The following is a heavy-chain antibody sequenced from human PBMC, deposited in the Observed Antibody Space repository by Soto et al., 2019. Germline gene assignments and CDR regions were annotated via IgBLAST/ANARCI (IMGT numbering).Heavy chain of an antibody. V-gene: IGHV5-51*01. D-gene: IGHD6-13*01. J-gene: IGHJ6*02. CDR3: ARTAAAGKYYYGMDV. CDR1: GYSFTSYW. CDR2: IYPGDSDT. Sequence: GESLKISCKGSGYSFTSYWIGWVLQIPWKGLEWMGIIYPGDSDTRYSPSFQGQVTISADKSFSTAYLQWSSLKASDTAMYYCARTAAAGKYYYGMDVWGQGTTVTVSS.